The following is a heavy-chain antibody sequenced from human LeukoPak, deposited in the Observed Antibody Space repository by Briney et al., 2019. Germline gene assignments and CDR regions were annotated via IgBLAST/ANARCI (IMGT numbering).Heavy chain of an antibody. V-gene: IGHV4-4*07. CDR3: ARNYYDSSGYKYAFDY. CDR1: GGSISNYY. Sequence: SETLSLTCTVSGGSISNYYWSWIRQPAGKGLEWIVRIYTSGSTNYNPSFKSRVTMSIDTSKNQFSLKMSSVTAADTAVYYCARNYYDSSGYKYAFDYWGQGTLVTVSS. CDR2: IYTSGST. D-gene: IGHD3-22*01. J-gene: IGHJ4*02.